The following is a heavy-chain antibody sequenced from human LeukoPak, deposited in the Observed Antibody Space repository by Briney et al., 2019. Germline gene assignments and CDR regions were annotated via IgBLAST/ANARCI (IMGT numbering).Heavy chain of an antibody. CDR1: GFTFSGSS. CDR2: IRSKANSYAT. J-gene: IGHJ3*02. Sequence: GGSLRPSCAASGFTFSGSSMHWVRQASGKGLEWVGRIRSKANSYATTYAASVKGRFTISRGDSKNTAYLQMNSLKTEDMAVYYCTGGYSSSWYAFDIWGQGTMVTVSS. V-gene: IGHV3-73*01. D-gene: IGHD6-13*01. CDR3: TGGYSSSWYAFDI.